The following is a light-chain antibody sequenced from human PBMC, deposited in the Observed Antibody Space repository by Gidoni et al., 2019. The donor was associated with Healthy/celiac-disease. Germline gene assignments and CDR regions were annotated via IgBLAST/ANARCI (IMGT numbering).Light chain of an antibody. Sequence: IQMTQSPSSLSASVGDRVTITCRASQRISSYLNWYQQKPGKAPKLLIYAASSLQSGVPSSFSGSGSGTDFTLTISSLQPEDFETYYCQQSYSTPWTFGQGTKVEIK. CDR2: AAS. CDR1: QRISSY. J-gene: IGKJ1*01. CDR3: QQSYSTPWT. V-gene: IGKV1-39*01.